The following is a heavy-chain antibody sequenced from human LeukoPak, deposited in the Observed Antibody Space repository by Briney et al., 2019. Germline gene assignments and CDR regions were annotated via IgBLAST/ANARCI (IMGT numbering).Heavy chain of an antibody. Sequence: GASVKVSCKASGYTFTGYYMHWVRQAPGQGLEWMGIINPSGGSTSYAQKFQGRVTMTRDMSTSTVYMELSSLRSEDTAVYYCARVAGTSTFDYWGQGTLVTVSS. V-gene: IGHV1-46*01. CDR2: INPSGGST. CDR1: GYTFTGYY. D-gene: IGHD6-19*01. CDR3: ARVAGTSTFDY. J-gene: IGHJ4*02.